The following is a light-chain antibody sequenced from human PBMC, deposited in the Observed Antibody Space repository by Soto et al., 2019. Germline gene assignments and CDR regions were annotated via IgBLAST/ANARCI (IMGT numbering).Light chain of an antibody. CDR3: MQATKYPPYT. CDR2: NVA. J-gene: IGKJ2*01. Sequence: DVVLTQTPLSSPVTLGQPASFSCRSSESLVHTDGNTYLNWLQQRPGQPPRLLIYNVAYRFSGVPDRFSGSGAGTDFTLKISRVEPEDVGTYYCMQATKYPPYTFGQCTKLEIE. CDR1: ESLVHTDGNTY. V-gene: IGKV2-24*01.